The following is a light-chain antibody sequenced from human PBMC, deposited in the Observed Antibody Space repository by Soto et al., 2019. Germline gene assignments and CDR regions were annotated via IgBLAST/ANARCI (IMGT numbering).Light chain of an antibody. J-gene: IGLJ1*01. CDR1: SGHSSYA. V-gene: IGLV4-69*01. Sequence: QLVLTQSPSASASLGASVKLTCTLSSGHSSYAIAWHQQQPEKGPRYLMKLNSDGSHSKGDGIPDRFSGSSSGAERHLTISSLQSEDEADYYCQTWVTGIYVFGTGPKLTVL. CDR2: LNSDGSH. CDR3: QTWVTGIYV.